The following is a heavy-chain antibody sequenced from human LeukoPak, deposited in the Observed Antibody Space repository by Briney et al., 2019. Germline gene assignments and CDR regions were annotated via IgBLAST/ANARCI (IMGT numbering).Heavy chain of an antibody. J-gene: IGHJ3*01. Sequence: GGSLRLSCAVSGFTFRGAAMTWVRQAPGKGLEWVSLICSGGNNAYYADSVKGRFTISRDISKNTLSLQMNSLRVEDTAIYYCAKDIQLSTWGLGTRVTVSS. CDR3: AKDIQLST. CDR2: ICSGGNNA. V-gene: IGHV3-23*03. D-gene: IGHD3-16*02. CDR1: GFTFRGAA.